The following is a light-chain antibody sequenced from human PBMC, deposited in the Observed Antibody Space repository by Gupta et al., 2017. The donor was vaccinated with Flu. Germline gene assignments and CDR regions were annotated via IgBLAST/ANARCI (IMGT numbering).Light chain of an antibody. V-gene: IGLV3-21*03. CDR1: NIGSKT. Sequence: SSVLTQPPSVSVAPGKTARITWGGNNIGSKTVHWYQQKPGQAPVLVVYDDSDRHSGIPERLSGSNSGNTATLTISRVEEGDEADYYCQVWDSSSEHQVFGGGTKLTVL. CDR2: DDS. CDR3: QVWDSSSEHQV. J-gene: IGLJ2*01.